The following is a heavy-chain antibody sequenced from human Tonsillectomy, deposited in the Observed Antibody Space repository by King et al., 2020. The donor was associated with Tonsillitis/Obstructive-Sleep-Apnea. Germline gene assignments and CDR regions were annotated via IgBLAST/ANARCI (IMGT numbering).Heavy chain of an antibody. Sequence: VQLVESGGGVVQPGRSLRLSCAASGFTFNIYAMHWVRQAPGRGLEWVAVISYDGSNKYYADSVKGRFTISRDNSKNTLYLQMNSRRAEDTAVYYCARAPCSSTSCYRAFDIWGQGTMVTVSS. D-gene: IGHD2-2*01. CDR2: ISYDGSNK. CDR1: GFTFNIYA. J-gene: IGHJ3*02. CDR3: ARAPCSSTSCYRAFDI. V-gene: IGHV3-30*04.